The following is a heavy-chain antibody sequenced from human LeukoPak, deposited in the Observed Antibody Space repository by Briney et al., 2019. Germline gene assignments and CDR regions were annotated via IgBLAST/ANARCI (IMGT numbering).Heavy chain of an antibody. J-gene: IGHJ5*02. CDR3: ARGGVHYDFWSGYYTGGYNWFDP. V-gene: IGHV4-59*01. Sequence: PSETLSLTCTVSGVSISSYYWSWIRQPPGKGLESIGYIYYSGSTNYNPSLKSRVTISVDTSKNQFSLKLSSVTAADTAVYYCARGGVHYDFWSGYYTGGYNWFDPWGQGTLVTVSS. D-gene: IGHD3-3*01. CDR1: GVSISSYY. CDR2: IYYSGST.